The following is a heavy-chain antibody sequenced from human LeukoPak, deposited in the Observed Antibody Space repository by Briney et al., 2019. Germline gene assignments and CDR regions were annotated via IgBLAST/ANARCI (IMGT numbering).Heavy chain of an antibody. CDR3: ARDKSGPTAHYDVFDI. D-gene: IGHD4/OR15-4a*01. CDR2: IYYSGST. J-gene: IGHJ3*02. Sequence: SEALSLTCTVSGGSISNNYWNWHWIRQPQGRGLEWIGYIYYSGSTNYNPSLRSRVTIAVDKSNNQVSLKLSSVTAADTAMYYCARDKSGPTAHYDVFDIWGQGTMVTVSS. V-gene: IGHV4-59*01. CDR1: GGSISNNY.